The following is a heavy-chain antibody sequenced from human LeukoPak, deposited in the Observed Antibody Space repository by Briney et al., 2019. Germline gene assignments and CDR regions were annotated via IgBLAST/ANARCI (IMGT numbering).Heavy chain of an antibody. CDR3: ARKNYDFLSGGPKHFDY. CDR2: IKQDGSEK. Sequence: GGSLRLSCAASGCSFRNYWMSWVRQAPGKGLEWVADIKQDGSEKNYVDSVKGRFTISRDNAKNSLSLQMNSLRAEDTAVYYCARKNYDFLSGGPKHFDYWGQGTLVTVST. D-gene: IGHD3-3*01. V-gene: IGHV3-7*01. J-gene: IGHJ4*02. CDR1: GCSFRNYW.